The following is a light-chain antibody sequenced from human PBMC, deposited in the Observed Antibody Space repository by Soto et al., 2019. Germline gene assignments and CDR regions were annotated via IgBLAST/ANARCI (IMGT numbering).Light chain of an antibody. Sequence: QSGLAQATSLSWSPGQSITISCTVNHNDIGTYDYVSWYQQHPGRAPRLLIHGVTTRPSGISDRFSASKSGLTASLTISGLQPEDEADYYCSSFTSNRIYVFGPGTKVTVL. CDR1: HNDIGTYDY. CDR3: SSFTSNRIYV. J-gene: IGLJ1*01. CDR2: GVT. V-gene: IGLV2-14*03.